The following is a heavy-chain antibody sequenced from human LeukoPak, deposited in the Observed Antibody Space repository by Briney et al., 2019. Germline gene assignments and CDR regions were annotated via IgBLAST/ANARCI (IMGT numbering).Heavy chain of an antibody. V-gene: IGHV4-59*01. Sequence: SEALSLTCAVYGGSFSGYYWSWIRQPPGKGLEWIGYIYYSGSTNYNPSLKSRVTISVDTSKNQFSLKLSSVTAADTAVYYCARDGGYYYMDVWGKGTTVTVSS. J-gene: IGHJ6*03. CDR2: IYYSGST. CDR3: ARDGGYYYMDV. CDR1: GGSFSGYY. D-gene: IGHD3-16*01.